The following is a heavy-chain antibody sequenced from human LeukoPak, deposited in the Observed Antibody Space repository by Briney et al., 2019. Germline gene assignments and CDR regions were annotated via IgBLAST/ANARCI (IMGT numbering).Heavy chain of an antibody. J-gene: IGHJ4*02. CDR3: ARDHEYYFDY. Sequence: ASVKVSCKVSGYTLTELSMHWVRQAPGKGLEWMGGFDPEDGETIYAQKFQGRVTMTTDTSTSTAYMELRSLRSDDTAVYYCARDHEYYFDYWGQGTLVTVSS. V-gene: IGHV1-24*01. CDR2: FDPEDGET. CDR1: GYTLTELS.